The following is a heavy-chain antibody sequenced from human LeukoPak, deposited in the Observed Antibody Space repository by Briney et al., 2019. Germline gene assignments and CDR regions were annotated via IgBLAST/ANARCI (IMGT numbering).Heavy chain of an antibody. D-gene: IGHD6-19*01. CDR3: ARVVDRIAVAGNDDY. CDR2: INTNTGNP. CDR1: GYTFTSYA. V-gene: IGHV7-4-1*02. J-gene: IGHJ4*02. Sequence: ASVKVSCKASGYTFTSYAMNWVRQAPGQGLEWMGWINTNTGNPTYAQGFTGRFVFSLDTSASTAYLQISSLKAEDTAVYYCARVVDRIAVAGNDDYWGQGTLVTVSS.